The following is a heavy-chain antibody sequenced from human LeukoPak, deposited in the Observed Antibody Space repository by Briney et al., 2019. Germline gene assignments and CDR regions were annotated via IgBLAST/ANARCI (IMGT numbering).Heavy chain of an antibody. J-gene: IGHJ4*02. Sequence: SVEVSCKASGGTFSSYAISWVRQAPGQGLEWMGRIIPILGIANYAQKFQGRVTITADKSTSTAYMELSSLRSEDTAVYYCARHWGYSSSPTYFDYWGQGTLVTVSS. CDR1: GGTFSSYA. D-gene: IGHD6-6*01. V-gene: IGHV1-69*04. CDR3: ARHWGYSSSPTYFDY. CDR2: IIPILGIA.